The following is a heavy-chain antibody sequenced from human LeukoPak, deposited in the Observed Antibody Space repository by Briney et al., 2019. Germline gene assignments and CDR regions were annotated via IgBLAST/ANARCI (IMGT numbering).Heavy chain of an antibody. J-gene: IGHJ5*02. V-gene: IGHV3-30-3*01. Sequence: GRSLRLSCAASGFTFSSYAMHWVRQAPGKGLEWVAVISYDGSNKYYADSVKGRFTISRDNAKNSLYLQMNSLRAEDTAVYYCARSLLRYFDWLPKGPNWFDPWGQGTLVTVSS. CDR2: ISYDGSNK. CDR3: ARSLLRYFDWLPKGPNWFDP. CDR1: GFTFSSYA. D-gene: IGHD3-9*01.